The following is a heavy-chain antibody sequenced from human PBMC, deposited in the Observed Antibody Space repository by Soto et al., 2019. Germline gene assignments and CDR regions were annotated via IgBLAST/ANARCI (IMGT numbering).Heavy chain of an antibody. J-gene: IGHJ3*02. CDR1: GFTFSSYG. Sequence: PGGSLRLSCAASGFTFSSYGMHWVRQAPGKGLEWVAVISYDGSNKYYADSVKGRFTISRDNSKNTLYLQMNSLRAEDTAVYYCAKLSGYPPAGDAFDIWGQGTMVTVSS. D-gene: IGHD3-22*01. CDR3: AKLSGYPPAGDAFDI. CDR2: ISYDGSNK. V-gene: IGHV3-30*18.